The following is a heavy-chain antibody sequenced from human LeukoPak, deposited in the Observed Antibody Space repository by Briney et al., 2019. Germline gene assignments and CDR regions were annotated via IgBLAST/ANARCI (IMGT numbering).Heavy chain of an antibody. V-gene: IGHV3-9*01. Sequence: PGGSLRLSCAASGFTFDDYAMHWVRQAPGKGLEWVSGISWNSGSIGYADSVKGRFTISRDNAKNSLYLQMNSLRAEDTALYYCAKDSQVAEGERGGFDYWGQGTLVTVSS. J-gene: IGHJ4*02. D-gene: IGHD3-10*01. CDR3: AKDSQVAEGERGGFDY. CDR1: GFTFDDYA. CDR2: ISWNSGSI.